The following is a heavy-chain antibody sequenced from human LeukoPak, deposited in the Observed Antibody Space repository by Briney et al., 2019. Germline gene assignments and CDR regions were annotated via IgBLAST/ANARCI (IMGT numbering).Heavy chain of an antibody. CDR1: GFTFSRYW. CDR2: IDQDGSEK. V-gene: IGHV3-7*01. CDR3: AREYTYDFWSGYPLDY. Sequence: GGSLRLSCAASGFTFSRYWMRWVRQAPGKGLEWVAEIDQDGSEKSYVDSVKGRFTISRDNAKTSLYLQMNSLRAEDTAVYYCAREYTYDFWSGYPLDYWGQGTLVTVSS. J-gene: IGHJ4*02. D-gene: IGHD3-3*01.